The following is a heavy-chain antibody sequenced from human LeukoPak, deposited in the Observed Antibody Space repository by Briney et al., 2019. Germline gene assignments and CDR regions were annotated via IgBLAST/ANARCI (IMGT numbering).Heavy chain of an antibody. D-gene: IGHD1-1*01. V-gene: IGHV3-23*01. CDR1: GFTFSSIA. Sequence: SGGSLRLSCTASGFTFSSIALTWVRQAPGKGLEWVSTIRSNGDTAYNADSVKGRFTISRDNSKNTVYLQMNSLRVEDTAIYYCAKGQEADDGVFDSWGQGTLVTVSS. CDR2: IRSNGDTA. J-gene: IGHJ4*02. CDR3: AKGQEADDGVFDS.